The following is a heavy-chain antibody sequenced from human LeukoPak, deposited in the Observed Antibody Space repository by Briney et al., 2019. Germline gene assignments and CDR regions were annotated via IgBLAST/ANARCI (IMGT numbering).Heavy chain of an antibody. CDR2: IYHSGST. V-gene: IGHV4-4*02. CDR3: ARERDWSSGWHPYFDA. CDR1: GASISSGNW. D-gene: IGHD6-19*01. Sequence: PSGTLSLTCAVSGASISSGNWWSWVRQPPGKGLEWVADIYHSGSTNYNPSLKSRVTISVDKSKNQSFLNLNSVTAADTAVYYCARERDWSSGWHPYFDAWGQGALVTVSS. J-gene: IGHJ4*02.